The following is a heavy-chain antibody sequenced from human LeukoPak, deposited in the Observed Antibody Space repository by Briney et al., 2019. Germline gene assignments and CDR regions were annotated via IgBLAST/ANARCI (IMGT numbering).Heavy chain of an antibody. J-gene: IGHJ4*02. CDR2: IYNSGST. V-gene: IGHV4-30-4*08. CDR3: ARVTGYSNSWYSVDY. D-gene: IGHD6-13*01. CDR1: GGSISSGDYY. Sequence: SQTLSLTCTVSGGSISSGDYYWSWIRQPPGKGLVWFGYIYNSGSTYYNQSLNRRVTISVDTSKNQFSLKLSSGTAADTAGYYCARVTGYSNSWYSVDYWGQGTLVSVSS.